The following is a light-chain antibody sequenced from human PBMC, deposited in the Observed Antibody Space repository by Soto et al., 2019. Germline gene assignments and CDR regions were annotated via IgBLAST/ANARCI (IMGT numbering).Light chain of an antibody. V-gene: IGKV3-20*01. J-gene: IGKJ5*01. Sequence: RSTIQSVSSSYLAWYQQKPGQAPRLLLYGASRRATGIPDGFSGSGSGTNIAHTISLLSRDDCGIDYWIQHAPSPLAPFGEGTRLEIK. CDR3: IQHAPSPLAP. CDR1: QSVSSSY. CDR2: GAS.